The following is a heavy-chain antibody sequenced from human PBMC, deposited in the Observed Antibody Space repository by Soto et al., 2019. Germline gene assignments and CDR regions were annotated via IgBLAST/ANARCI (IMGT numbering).Heavy chain of an antibody. CDR3: ERERATRGAFEV. J-gene: IGHJ3*01. D-gene: IGHD1-1*01. CDR1: GFSFSNHG. CDR2: ISFDGGSK. V-gene: IGHV3-30-3*01. Sequence: QVQLVESGGGVVQPGKSLRLSCAASGFSFSNHGIHWVRQAPDKGLEWVAVISFDGGSKYYAESVKGRFTVSRDNPKETMYVQMNSLRVDDTAGYYCERERATRGAFEVWGQGTMVTVSS.